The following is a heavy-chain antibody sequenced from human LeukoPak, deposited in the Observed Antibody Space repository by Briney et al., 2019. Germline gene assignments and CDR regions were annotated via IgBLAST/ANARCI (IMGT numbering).Heavy chain of an antibody. Sequence: PSETLSLTCTVSSGSISSYYWSWIRQPPGKGLEWIGYIYTSGSTNYNPSLKSRVTISVDTSKNQFSLKLSSVTAADTAVYYCARWRIVGATDDAFDIWGQGTMVTVSS. CDR3: ARWRIVGATDDAFDI. CDR2: IYTSGST. J-gene: IGHJ3*02. D-gene: IGHD1-26*01. CDR1: SGSISSYY. V-gene: IGHV4-4*09.